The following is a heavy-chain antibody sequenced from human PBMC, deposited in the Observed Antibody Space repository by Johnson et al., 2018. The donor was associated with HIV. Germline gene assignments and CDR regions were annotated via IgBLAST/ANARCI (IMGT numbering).Heavy chain of an antibody. J-gene: IGHJ3*02. Sequence: VQLVESGGGVVRPGRSLRLSCAASGFTFDDYGMTWVRQPPGKGLEWVSGIYWNGGCTGYADSVKGRFTISRDNAKNTLYLQINSLRPEDTAVYYCARAVGAGGIWGQGTMVTVSS. CDR1: GFTFDDYG. D-gene: IGHD1-26*01. CDR2: IYWNGGCT. CDR3: ARAVGAGGI. V-gene: IGHV3-20*04.